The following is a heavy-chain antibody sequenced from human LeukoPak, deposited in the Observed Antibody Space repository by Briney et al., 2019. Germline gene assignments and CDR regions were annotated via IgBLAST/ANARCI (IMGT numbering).Heavy chain of an antibody. Sequence: SETLSLTCTVSGGSISSGDYYWSWIRQPPGKGLEWIGYIFYSGSTNYNPSLKSRVTISLDTSKNHFSLKLSSVTAADTGVYYCARRTTITANGAFDIWGQGTMVTVSS. CDR3: ARRTTITANGAFDI. CDR1: GGSISSGDYY. J-gene: IGHJ3*02. V-gene: IGHV4-61*03. CDR2: IFYSGST. D-gene: IGHD5-18*01.